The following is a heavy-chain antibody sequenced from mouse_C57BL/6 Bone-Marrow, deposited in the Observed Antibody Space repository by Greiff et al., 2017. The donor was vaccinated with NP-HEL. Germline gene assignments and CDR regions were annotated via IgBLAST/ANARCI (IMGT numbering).Heavy chain of an antibody. Sequence: DVKLVESGGDLVKPGGSLKLSCAASGFTFSSYGMSWVRQTPDKRLEWVATISSGGSYTYYPDSVKGRFTISRDHAKNTLYLQMSSLKSEDTAMYYCARPLYDYERGYFDYWGQGTTLTVSS. D-gene: IGHD2-4*01. CDR2: ISSGGSYT. V-gene: IGHV5-6*02. J-gene: IGHJ2*01. CDR1: GFTFSSYG. CDR3: ARPLYDYERGYFDY.